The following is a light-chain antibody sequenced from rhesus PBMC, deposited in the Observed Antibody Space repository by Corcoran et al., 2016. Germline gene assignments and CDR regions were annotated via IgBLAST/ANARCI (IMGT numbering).Light chain of an antibody. CDR3: ADWDDSLSGYI. V-gene: IGLV1-60*01. CDR1: SSNIGSNS. J-gene: IGLJ1*01. CDR2: YND. Sequence: QSVLTQPPSATEAARKSVTISCSGSSSNIGSNSVSWYQKVPGTAPKLLIYYNDQRVSGVSDRFSGSKSGTSASLTISGLQAEDEADFYCADWDDSLSGYIFGAGTRLTVL.